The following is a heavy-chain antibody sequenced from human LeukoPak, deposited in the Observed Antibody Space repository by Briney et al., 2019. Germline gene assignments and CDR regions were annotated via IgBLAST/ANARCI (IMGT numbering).Heavy chain of an antibody. J-gene: IGHJ4*02. CDR1: GFTFSSYL. CDR2: IKQDGSEK. Sequence: GGSLRLSCAASGFTFSSYLMSWVRQAPGKGLEWVANIKQDGSEKYYVDSVKGRFTISRDNARNSLDLQMNSLRAEDTAFYYCAKDTGSSSWNYFDYWGQGTLVTVSS. D-gene: IGHD6-13*01. V-gene: IGHV3-7*03. CDR3: AKDTGSSSWNYFDY.